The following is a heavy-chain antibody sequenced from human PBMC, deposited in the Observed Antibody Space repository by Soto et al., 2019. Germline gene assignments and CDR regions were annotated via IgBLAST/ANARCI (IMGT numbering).Heavy chain of an antibody. V-gene: IGHV3-53*01. CDR3: ARDLSDYVWGSYRPTQHYYYYYGMDV. J-gene: IGHJ6*02. D-gene: IGHD3-16*02. CDR1: GFTVSSNY. CDR2: IYSGGST. Sequence: EVQLVESGGGLIQPGGSLRLSCAASGFTVSSNYMSWVRQAPGKGLEWVSVIYSGGSTYYADSVKGRFTISRDNSKNTLYLQMNSLRAEDTAVYYWARDLSDYVWGSYRPTQHYYYYYGMDVWGQGTTVTVSS.